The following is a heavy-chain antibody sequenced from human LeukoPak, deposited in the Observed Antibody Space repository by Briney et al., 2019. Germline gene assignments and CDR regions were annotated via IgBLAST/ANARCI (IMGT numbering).Heavy chain of an antibody. CDR3: ARDYHDDTASLFDY. J-gene: IGHJ4*02. Sequence: GGSVRLSCADSGFTFSSYWMSWVRQAPGKGLEWVANIKQDGSEKYYVDSVKGRFTISRDNAKNSLYLQMNSLRAEDTAVYYCARDYHDDTASLFDYWGQGTLVTVSS. V-gene: IGHV3-7*01. CDR1: GFTFSSYW. D-gene: IGHD5-18*01. CDR2: IKQDGSEK.